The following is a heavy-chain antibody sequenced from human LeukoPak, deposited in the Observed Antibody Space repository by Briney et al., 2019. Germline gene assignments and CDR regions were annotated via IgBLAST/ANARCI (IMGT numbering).Heavy chain of an antibody. J-gene: IGHJ4*02. CDR1: GGSISSYY. CDR2: IYTSGST. V-gene: IGHV4-4*07. D-gene: IGHD2-15*01. CDR3: ARHKETCSGDYCYLDYFDY. Sequence: SETLSLTCAVSGGSISSYYYNWIRQPAGKGLEWIGRIYTSGSTNYNPSLENRVTISVDTSKKQFSLKLSSVTAADTAVYYCARHKETCSGDYCYLDYFDYWGQGTLVTVSS.